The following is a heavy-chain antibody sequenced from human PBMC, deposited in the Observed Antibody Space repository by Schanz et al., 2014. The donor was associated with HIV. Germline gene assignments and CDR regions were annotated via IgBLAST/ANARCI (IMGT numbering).Heavy chain of an antibody. Sequence: QVQLVESGGGVVQPGRSLRLSCAASEFMFSGYGMHWVRQAPGKGLEWVAFISYDGSDQEYADSVKGRCTISRDNSKNTLYLQMSSLRAEDTAVYYCAKGLNSWYGRYFDYWGQGTLVTVSS. CDR1: EFMFSGYG. CDR2: ISYDGSDQ. D-gene: IGHD6-13*01. J-gene: IGHJ4*02. V-gene: IGHV3-30*18. CDR3: AKGLNSWYGRYFDY.